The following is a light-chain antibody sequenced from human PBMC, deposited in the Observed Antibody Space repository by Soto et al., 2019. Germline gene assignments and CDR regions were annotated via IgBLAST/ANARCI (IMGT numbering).Light chain of an antibody. Sequence: SYELTQPPSVSVAPGKTASITRRGTNIGRKSVHWYQQKAGQAPVLVIYYDSDRPSGIPERFSGSNSGNAATLTISRVEAADEADYYCQVWDSSSDHVVFGGGTKLTVL. CDR3: QVWDSSSDHVV. CDR1: NIGRKS. V-gene: IGLV3-21*04. J-gene: IGLJ2*01. CDR2: YDS.